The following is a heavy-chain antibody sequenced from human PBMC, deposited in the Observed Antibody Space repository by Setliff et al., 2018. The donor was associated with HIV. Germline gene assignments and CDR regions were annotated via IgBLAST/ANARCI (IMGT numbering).Heavy chain of an antibody. CDR3: AREIVTLYTGGHYPYGIDV. Sequence: AGGSLRLSCEASGFIFSNHDFHWVRQAAAKGLEWVAAIGTGGDTYYVDSVKGRFTIHRENTRKSLYLQMNSLRAGDTAVYYCAREIVTLYTGGHYPYGIDVWGQGTAVTVSS. CDR2: IGTGGDT. V-gene: IGHV3-13*01. J-gene: IGHJ6*02. CDR1: GFIFSNHD. D-gene: IGHD3-22*01.